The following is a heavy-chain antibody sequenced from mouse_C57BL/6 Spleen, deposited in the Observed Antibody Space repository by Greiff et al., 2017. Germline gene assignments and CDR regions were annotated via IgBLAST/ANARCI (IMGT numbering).Heavy chain of an antibody. CDR1: GYTFTSYW. V-gene: IGHV1-69*01. CDR3: ARNYGSSYGRYFDV. D-gene: IGHD1-1*01. J-gene: IGHJ1*03. Sequence: QVQLQQPGAELAMPGASVKLSCKASGYTFTSYWMHWVKQRPGQGLEWIGEIDPSDSYTNYNQKFKGKSTLTVDKSSRTAYMQLSSLTSEDSAVYYCARNYGSSYGRYFDVWGTGTTVTVSS. CDR2: IDPSDSYT.